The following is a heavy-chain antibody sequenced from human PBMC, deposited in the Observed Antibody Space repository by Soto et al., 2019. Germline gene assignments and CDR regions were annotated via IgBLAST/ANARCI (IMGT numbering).Heavy chain of an antibody. Sequence: ASVKVSCKASGYTFTGYYMHWVRQAPGQGLEWMGWINPNSGGTNYAQKFQGWVTMTRDTSISTAYMELSSLRSEDTAVYYCASERSGGDTMVRVYGMDVWGQGTTVTVSS. CDR2: INPNSGGT. CDR3: ASERSGGDTMVRVYGMDV. V-gene: IGHV1-2*04. CDR1: GYTFTGYY. J-gene: IGHJ6*02. D-gene: IGHD3-10*01.